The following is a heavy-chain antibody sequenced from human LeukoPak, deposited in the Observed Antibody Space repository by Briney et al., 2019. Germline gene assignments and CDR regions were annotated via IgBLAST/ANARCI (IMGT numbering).Heavy chain of an antibody. CDR2: INHSGST. CDR3: ARLGYSGSYYERTFDI. D-gene: IGHD1-26*01. V-gene: IGHV4-34*01. J-gene: IGHJ3*02. CDR1: GGSFSGYY. Sequence: SETLSLTCAVYGGSFSGYYWSWIRQPPGKGLEWIGEINHSGSTNYNPSLKSRVTISVDTSKNQFSLKLSSVTAADTAVYYCARLGYSGSYYERTFDIWGQGTMVTVSS.